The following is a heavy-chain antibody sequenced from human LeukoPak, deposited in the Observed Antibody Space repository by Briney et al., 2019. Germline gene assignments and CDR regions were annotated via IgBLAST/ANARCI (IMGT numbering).Heavy chain of an antibody. Sequence: PSETLSLTCAVYGGSFSGYYWSWIRQPPGKGLEWIGEINHSGSTNYNPSLKSRVTISVDTSKNQFSLKLSSVTAADTAVYYCVLGCGSTSCYWAFDIWGQGTMVTVSS. CDR3: VLGCGSTSCYWAFDI. D-gene: IGHD2-2*01. V-gene: IGHV4-34*01. J-gene: IGHJ3*02. CDR2: INHSGST. CDR1: GGSFSGYY.